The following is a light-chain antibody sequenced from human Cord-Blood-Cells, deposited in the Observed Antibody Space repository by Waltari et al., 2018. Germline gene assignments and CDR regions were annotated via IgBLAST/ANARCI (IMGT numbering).Light chain of an antibody. CDR3: SSYTSSSPGV. V-gene: IGLV2-14*03. CDR1: SSDVGGYNE. CDR2: DVS. J-gene: IGLJ2*01. Sequence: QSALTQPASASGSPGQSITISCTGTSSDVGGYNEFSWYQHHPGKPPKLMIYDVSNRPSGVSHRFSASKSGNTASLTISGLQAEDEADYYCSSYTSSSPGVFGGGTKLTVL.